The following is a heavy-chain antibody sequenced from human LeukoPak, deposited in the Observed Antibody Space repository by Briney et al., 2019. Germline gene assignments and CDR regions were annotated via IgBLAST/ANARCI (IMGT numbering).Heavy chain of an antibody. J-gene: IGHJ4*02. CDR3: ARGVEYSSSPYFDY. V-gene: IGHV1-69*13. CDR2: IIPIFGTA. D-gene: IGHD6-6*01. Sequence: GASVTVSFKASGGTFSSYAISWVRQAPGQGLEWMGGIIPIFGTANYAQKFQGRVTITADESTSTAYMELSSLRSEDTAVYYCARGVEYSSSPYFDYWGQGTLVTVSS. CDR1: GGTFSSYA.